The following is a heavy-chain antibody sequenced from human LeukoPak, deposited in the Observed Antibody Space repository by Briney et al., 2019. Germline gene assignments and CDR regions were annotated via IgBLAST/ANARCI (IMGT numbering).Heavy chain of an antibody. J-gene: IGHJ4*02. D-gene: IGHD3-22*01. CDR2: IYSGGLT. CDR3: ARESNSGYYLSY. CDR1: GFTVSSNY. Sequence: GGSLRLSCAASGFTVSSNYMSWVRQAPGKGLEWVSVIYSGGLTYYADSVKGRFTISRDNPKNTLYPQMNSLRAEDTAVYYCARESNSGYYLSYWGQGTLVTVSS. V-gene: IGHV3-66*01.